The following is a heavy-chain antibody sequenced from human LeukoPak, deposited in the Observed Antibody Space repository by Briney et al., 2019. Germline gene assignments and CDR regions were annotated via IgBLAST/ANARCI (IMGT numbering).Heavy chain of an antibody. D-gene: IGHD6-13*01. CDR1: GGSISSSSYY. V-gene: IGHV4-61*01. CDR3: ARDVIAAAGYYYYGMDV. Sequence: SETLSLTCTVSGGSISSSSYYWGWIRQPPGKGLEWIGYIYYSGSTNYNPSLKSRVTISVDTSKNQFSLKLSSVTAADTAVYYCARDVIAAAGYYYYGMDVWGQGTTVTVSS. J-gene: IGHJ6*02. CDR2: IYYSGST.